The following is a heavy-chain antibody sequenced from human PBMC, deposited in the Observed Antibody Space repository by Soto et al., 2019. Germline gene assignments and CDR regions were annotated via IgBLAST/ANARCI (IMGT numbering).Heavy chain of an antibody. CDR3: ARGEREDILVVVGARPGEYGTDI. J-gene: IGHJ6*02. CDR2: IAHDGSNA. Sequence: QVQLVESGGGVVQPGGSLRLSCAASGFTFRNHAMHWVRQAPGKGLECLAVIAHDGSNAFYRDSVKGRFTVSRDNSKNTLYWYMNSRRSEDTGVYYCARGEREDILVVVGARPGEYGTDIWGQGTTVIVSS. CDR1: GFTFRNHA. V-gene: IGHV3-30-3*01. D-gene: IGHD2-15*01.